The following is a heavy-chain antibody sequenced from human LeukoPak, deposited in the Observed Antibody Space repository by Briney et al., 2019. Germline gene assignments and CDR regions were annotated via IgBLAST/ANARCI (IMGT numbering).Heavy chain of an antibody. Sequence: ASVKVSCKASGYDFTKNAVQWVRQAPGQRLEWMGWISPNSGGTNYAQKFQGRVTMTRDTSISTAYMELSRLRSDDTAVYYCARLEVYYGSGSYSRHFQHWGQGTLVTVSS. V-gene: IGHV1-2*02. CDR3: ARLEVYYGSGSYSRHFQH. J-gene: IGHJ1*01. CDR1: GYDFTKNA. D-gene: IGHD3-10*01. CDR2: ISPNSGGT.